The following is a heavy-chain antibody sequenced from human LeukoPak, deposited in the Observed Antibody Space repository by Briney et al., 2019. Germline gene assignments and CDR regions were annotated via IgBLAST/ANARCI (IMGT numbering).Heavy chain of an antibody. D-gene: IGHD3-3*01. V-gene: IGHV3-30-3*01. Sequence: GGSLRLSCAASGFTFSSYAMHWVRQAPGKGLEWVAVISYDGSNKYYADSVKGRFTISRDNSKNTLYLQMNSLRAEDTAVYYCAKDGSTYYDFWSGYQKIPFDYRGQGTLVTVSS. CDR2: ISYDGSNK. CDR1: GFTFSSYA. CDR3: AKDGSTYYDFWSGYQKIPFDY. J-gene: IGHJ4*02.